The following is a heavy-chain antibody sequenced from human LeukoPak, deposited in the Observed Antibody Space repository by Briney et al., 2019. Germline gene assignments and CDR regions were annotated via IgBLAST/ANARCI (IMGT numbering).Heavy chain of an antibody. V-gene: IGHV4-4*02. D-gene: IGHD1-1*01. Sequence: PSGALSLTCAVSGGSISSNNWWGWVRQPPGKGLEWIGEIYHSGSPNYNPSLKSRVTISVDKSRNHFSLNLSSVTAADTAVYYCARVNINNWHSCDYWGQGTLVTVSS. CDR2: IYHSGSP. CDR3: ARVNINNWHSCDY. J-gene: IGHJ4*02. CDR1: GGSISSNNW.